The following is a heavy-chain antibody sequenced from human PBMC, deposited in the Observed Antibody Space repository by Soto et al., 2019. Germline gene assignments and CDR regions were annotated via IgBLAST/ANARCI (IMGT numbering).Heavy chain of an antibody. V-gene: IGHV4-4*02. CDR3: VKRSITMFGPPRRWFDP. CDR2: IYHSGST. Sequence: QVQLQESGPGLVKPSGTLSLTCAVSGGSISSSNWWSWVRQPPGKGLEWIGEIYHSGSTNYNPSLKSRVTISVDKSKNQYSLKLSSVTAADTAVYYCVKRSITMFGPPRRWFDPWGQGTLVTVSS. CDR1: GGSISSSNW. J-gene: IGHJ5*02. D-gene: IGHD3-3*01.